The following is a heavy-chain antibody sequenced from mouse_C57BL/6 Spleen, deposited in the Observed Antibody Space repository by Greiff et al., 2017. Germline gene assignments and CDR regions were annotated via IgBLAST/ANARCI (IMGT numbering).Heavy chain of an antibody. CDR3: ARESSPFAY. Sequence: VKLQQPGAELVRPGSSVKLSCKASGYTFTSYWMHWVKQRPIQGLEWIGNIDPSDSETHYNQKFKDKATLTVDKSSSTDYMQLSSLTSEDSAVYYCARESSPFAYWGQGTLVTVSA. CDR1: GYTFTSYW. D-gene: IGHD1-1*01. V-gene: IGHV1-52*01. J-gene: IGHJ3*01. CDR2: IDPSDSET.